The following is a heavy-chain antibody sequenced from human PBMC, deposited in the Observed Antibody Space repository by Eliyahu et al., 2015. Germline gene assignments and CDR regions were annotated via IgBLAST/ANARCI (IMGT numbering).Heavy chain of an antibody. CDR2: VSNSGGST. CDR1: GFMFNNYV. CDR3: AKQHSSGYYFFHY. J-gene: IGHJ4*02. Sequence: DVQLLESGGGLVQPGGSLXLSCAASGFMFNNYVMSWVRQAPGEGLEWVSGVSNSGGSTHYADSVKGRFTISRDNSKNTLYLQMSSLRAEDTALYYCAKQHSSGYYFFHYWGQGTLVTVSS. V-gene: IGHV3-23*01. D-gene: IGHD3-22*01.